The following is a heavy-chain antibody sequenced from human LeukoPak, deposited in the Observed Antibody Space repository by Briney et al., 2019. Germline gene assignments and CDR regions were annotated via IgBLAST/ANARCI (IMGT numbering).Heavy chain of an antibody. J-gene: IGHJ4*02. V-gene: IGHV1-3*01. CDR2: INAGNSHT. CDR1: GYNFNNYV. D-gene: IGHD2-21*01. CDR3: ARGIWSARTVDYYLDY. Sequence: APVKVSCKASGYNFNNYVIHWVRQAPGQRFEWMGWINAGNSHTKYSQNFQGRITITRDSSASTVYMELSSLTSEDTAVYYCARGIWSARTVDYYLDYWGQGTLVTVSS.